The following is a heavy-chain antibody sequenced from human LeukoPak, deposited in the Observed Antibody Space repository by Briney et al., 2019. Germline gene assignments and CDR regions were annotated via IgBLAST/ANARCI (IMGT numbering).Heavy chain of an antibody. CDR1: GFTFSDYW. CDR2: INSDGSST. V-gene: IGHV3-74*01. J-gene: IGHJ3*02. CDR3: ARGYPYDAFDI. D-gene: IGHD1-1*01. Sequence: TGGSLRLSCAASGFTFSDYWMSWVRQAPGKGLVWVSRINSDGSSTSYADSVKGRFTISRDNAKNTLYLQMNSLRAEDTAVYYCARGYPYDAFDIWGQGTMVTVSS.